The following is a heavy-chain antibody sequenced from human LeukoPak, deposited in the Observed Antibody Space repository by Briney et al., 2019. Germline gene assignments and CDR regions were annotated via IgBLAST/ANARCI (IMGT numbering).Heavy chain of an antibody. CDR1: GYTFTNCH. J-gene: IGHJ4*02. CDR3: ARVSERYGGINFDY. V-gene: IGHV1-46*01. D-gene: IGHD4-23*01. CDR2: INPSGGST. Sequence: ASVKVSCKASGYTFTNCHIHWVRQAPGQGLEWIGIINPSGGSTSYAQRFQGRVSMTRDTSTNTVYMELSSLRSEDTAVYYCARVSERYGGINFDYWGQGTLVTVSS.